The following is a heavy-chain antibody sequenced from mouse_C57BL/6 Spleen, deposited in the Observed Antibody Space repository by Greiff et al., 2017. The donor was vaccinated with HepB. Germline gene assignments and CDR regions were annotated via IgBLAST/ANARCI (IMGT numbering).Heavy chain of an antibody. CDR2: IRSKSNNYAT. CDR1: GFSFNTYA. V-gene: IGHV10-1*01. Sequence: EVKLVESGGGLVQPKGSLKLSCAASGFSFNTYAMNWVRQAPGKGLEWVARIRSKSNNYATYYADSVKDRFTISRDDSESMLYLQMNNLKTEDTAMYYCVRRGWLLRDWYFDVWGTGTTVTVSS. D-gene: IGHD2-3*01. J-gene: IGHJ1*03. CDR3: VRRGWLLRDWYFDV.